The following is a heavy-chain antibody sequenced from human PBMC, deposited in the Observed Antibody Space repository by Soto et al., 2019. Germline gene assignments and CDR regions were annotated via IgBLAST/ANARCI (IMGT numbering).Heavy chain of an antibody. Sequence: LILSCAASGFTFSSYAMSWVRQAPGKVLDWVSAISGSGGSTYYADSVKGRFTISRDNSKNTLYLQMNSLRAEDTAVYYCATPTVTKYYFDYWGQGTLVTVSS. V-gene: IGHV3-23*01. CDR3: ATPTVTKYYFDY. D-gene: IGHD4-17*01. CDR2: ISGSGGST. J-gene: IGHJ4*02. CDR1: GFTFSSYA.